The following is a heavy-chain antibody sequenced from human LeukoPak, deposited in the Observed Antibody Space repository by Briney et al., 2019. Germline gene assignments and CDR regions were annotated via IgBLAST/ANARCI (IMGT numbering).Heavy chain of an antibody. V-gene: IGHV3-21*01. D-gene: IGHD3-22*01. CDR3: ARRGYYDSSGYDY. J-gene: IGHJ4*02. CDR2: IDGRSTNI. CDR1: GFTFSNHA. Sequence: GGSLRLSCAASGFTFSNHAMNWVRQAPGQGLEWVSSIDGRSTNIYYADSVKGRFTISRDNAKNSLYLQMHSLRAEDTAVYYCARRGYYDSSGYDYWGQGTLVTVSS.